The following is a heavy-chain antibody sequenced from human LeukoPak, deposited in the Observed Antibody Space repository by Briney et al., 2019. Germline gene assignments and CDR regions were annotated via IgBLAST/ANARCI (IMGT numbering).Heavy chain of an antibody. CDR2: IYPGDSNT. J-gene: IGHJ4*02. CDR1: GYSFTSYW. D-gene: IGHD4-17*01. CDR3: ARLTDMDYGDWGIDY. Sequence: GESLQISCKGSGYSFTSYWIGWVRQLTGKGLEWMGIIYPGDSNTTYSPSFQGQVTISADKSISTAYLQWSSLKASDTAMYYCARLTDMDYGDWGIDYWGQGTLVTVSS. V-gene: IGHV5-51*01.